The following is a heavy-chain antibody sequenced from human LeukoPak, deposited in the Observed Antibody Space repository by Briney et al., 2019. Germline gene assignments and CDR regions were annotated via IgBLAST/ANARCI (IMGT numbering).Heavy chain of an antibody. CDR2: INPNTGDT. V-gene: IGHV1-2*02. D-gene: IGHD3-3*01. J-gene: IGHJ6*02. CDR3: AREWYYDFWSGRYYGMDV. CDR1: GYTFAGYY. Sequence: PLASVRVSCKASGYTFAGYYMHWVRQAPGQELEWMGWINPNTGDTKYAQKFQGRVTMTRNTSISTAYMELSSLRSEDTAVYYCAREWYYDFWSGRYYGMDVWGQGTTVTVSS.